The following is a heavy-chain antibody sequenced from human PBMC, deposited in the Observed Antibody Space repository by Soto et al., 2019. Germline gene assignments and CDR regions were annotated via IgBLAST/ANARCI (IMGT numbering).Heavy chain of an antibody. CDR3: ANASSLSTSWPLDY. D-gene: IGHD6-13*01. J-gene: IGHJ4*02. CDR2: ISGSGEKT. V-gene: IGHV3-23*01. CDR1: GFTFDDYA. Sequence: PGGSLRLSCAASGFTFDDYAMHWVRQAPGKGLEWGSAISGSGEKTYYADSVKGRFTISRDNSKSTVSLLLSRLRGEDTAFYYCANASSLSTSWPLDYWGPGTLATAAS.